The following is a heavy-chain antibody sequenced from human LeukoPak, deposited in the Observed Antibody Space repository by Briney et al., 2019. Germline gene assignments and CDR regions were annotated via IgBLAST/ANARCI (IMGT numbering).Heavy chain of an antibody. D-gene: IGHD6-13*01. J-gene: IGHJ6*02. CDR1: GFTLSNYW. Sequence: GGSLRLSCAASGFTLSNYWMHWVRQAPGEGLVWVSRIDPDGITTNYADSVKGRFTTSRDNAKSTLYLQMNSLRADDTSRYYCTRAVAGRAGLMDVWGRGTTVTVSS. CDR2: IDPDGITT. CDR3: TRAVAGRAGLMDV. V-gene: IGHV3-74*01.